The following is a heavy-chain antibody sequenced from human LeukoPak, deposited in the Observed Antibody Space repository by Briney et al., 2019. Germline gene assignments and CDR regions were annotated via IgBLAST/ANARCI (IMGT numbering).Heavy chain of an antibody. V-gene: IGHV3-30*02. J-gene: IGHJ4*02. Sequence: PGGSLRLSCAASGFNFSTYGMHWVRQAPGKGLEWVAFIRFDGSNKYHADSVKGRFTVSRDNSKNTLFLQMNSLRAEDTAVYYCAKQYCSGGSCYSGDFFDYWGLGTLVTVSS. CDR3: AKQYCSGGSCYSGDFFDY. CDR2: IRFDGSNK. CDR1: GFNFSTYG. D-gene: IGHD2-15*01.